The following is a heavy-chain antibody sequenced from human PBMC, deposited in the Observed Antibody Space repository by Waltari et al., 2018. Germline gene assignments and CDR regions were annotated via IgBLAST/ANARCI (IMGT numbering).Heavy chain of an antibody. D-gene: IGHD5-12*01. CDR2: ISWNSGSI. CDR1: GFTFDDYA. CDR3: AKDIVATIRSPFDY. V-gene: IGHV3-9*03. Sequence: EVQLVESGGGLVQPGRSLRLSCAASGFTFDDYAMHWVRQAPGKGLEWVSGISWNSGSIGYADSVKGRFTISRDNAKNSLYLQMNSLRAEDMALYYCAKDIVATIRSPFDYWGQGTLVTVSS. J-gene: IGHJ4*02.